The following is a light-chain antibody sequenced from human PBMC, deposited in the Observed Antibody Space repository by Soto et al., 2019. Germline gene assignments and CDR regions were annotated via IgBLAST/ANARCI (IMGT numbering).Light chain of an antibody. V-gene: IGLV2-14*03. J-gene: IGLJ2*01. CDR1: SSDVGGYNS. Sequence: QSVLTQPASVSGSPGQLITISCTGTSSDVGGYNSVSWYQHHPGKVPKVMIYDVTNRPSGVSNRFSGSKSGNTASLTISGLQAEDEADYYCSSYTSNTVIFGGGTKLTVL. CDR3: SSYTSNTVI. CDR2: DVT.